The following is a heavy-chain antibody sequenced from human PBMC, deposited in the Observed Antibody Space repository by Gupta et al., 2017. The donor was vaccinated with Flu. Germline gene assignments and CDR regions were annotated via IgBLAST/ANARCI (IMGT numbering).Heavy chain of an antibody. CDR1: GASIDSGGYY. CDR3: ARVGRDVGLSWGGRRGVDA. V-gene: IGHV4-31*03. Sequence: QVQLQESGPGLVTPSQTLSLTCTVSGASIDSGGYYWGWIRQYPGKGLEWIGHIYYRGNTYYNSSLRSRISMAVERSRRPFSLKVTSVTAADTAVDDGARVGRDVGLSWGGRRGVDAGGQGMLVTVSP. J-gene: IGHJ5*02. D-gene: IGHD3-16*01. CDR2: IYYRGNT.